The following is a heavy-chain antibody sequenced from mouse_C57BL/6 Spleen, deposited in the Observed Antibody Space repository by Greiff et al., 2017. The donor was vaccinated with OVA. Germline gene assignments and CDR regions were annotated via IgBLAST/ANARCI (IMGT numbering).Heavy chain of an antibody. Sequence: EVQLVESGGGLVKPGGSLKLSCAASGFTFSSYAMSWVRQTPEKRLEWVATISDGGSYTYYPDNVKGRFTISRDNAKNNLYLQMSHLKSEDTAMYYCARAGSSGYVAYWGQGTLVTVSA. D-gene: IGHD3-2*02. V-gene: IGHV5-4*01. CDR3: ARAGSSGYVAY. CDR1: GFTFSSYA. CDR2: ISDGGSYT. J-gene: IGHJ3*01.